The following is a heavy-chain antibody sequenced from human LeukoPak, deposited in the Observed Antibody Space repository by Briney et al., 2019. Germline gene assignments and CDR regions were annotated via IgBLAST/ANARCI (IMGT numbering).Heavy chain of an antibody. CDR1: GFTVSSNY. CDR3: ARVRRQWLAYFDY. V-gene: IGHV3-66*01. Sequence: GGSLRLSCAASGFTVSSNYMSWVRQAPGKGLEWVSVIYSGGSTYYADSVKGRFTISRDNSKNTLYLQMNSLRAEDTAVYYCARVRRQWLAYFDYWGQGTLVTVSS. CDR2: IYSGGST. D-gene: IGHD6-19*01. J-gene: IGHJ4*02.